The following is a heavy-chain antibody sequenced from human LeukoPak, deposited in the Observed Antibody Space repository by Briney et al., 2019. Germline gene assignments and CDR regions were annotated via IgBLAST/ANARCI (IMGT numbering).Heavy chain of an antibody. CDR3: ARGGSIWYFYDY. CDR2: INWNGGSI. CDR1: GFTFNYYG. V-gene: IGHV3-20*04. Sequence: GGSLRLSCAASGFTFNYYGMSWVRHAPGRGLEWVSTINWNGGSINYADSVKGRFTISRDNAKNSLYLQMNNLRAEDTAFYYCARGGSIWYFYDYWGQGTLVTVSS. D-gene: IGHD6-13*01. J-gene: IGHJ4*02.